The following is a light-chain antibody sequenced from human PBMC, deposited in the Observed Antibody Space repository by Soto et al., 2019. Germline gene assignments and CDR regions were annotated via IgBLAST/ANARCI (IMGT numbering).Light chain of an antibody. CDR1: SSNIGSNT. Sequence: QSVLTQPPSASGTPGQRVTISCSGSSSNIGSNTVNWYQQLPGTAPKLLIYSTNQRPSGVPDRFSGSKSGTSASLAISALQSEDEADYYCAAWDDSLNGAWVFGGGTKLTVL. CDR2: STN. CDR3: AAWDDSLNGAWV. V-gene: IGLV1-44*01. J-gene: IGLJ3*02.